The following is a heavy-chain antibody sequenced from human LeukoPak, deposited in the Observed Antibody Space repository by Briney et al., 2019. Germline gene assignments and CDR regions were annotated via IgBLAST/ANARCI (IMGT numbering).Heavy chain of an antibody. D-gene: IGHD3-10*01. V-gene: IGHV4-59*01. Sequence: SETLSLTCTVSGDSMSTYYWSWIRQPPGKGLEWIGYIYYSGSTKYNPSLKSRVTISVDTSKNQFSLKLSSVTAADTAVYYCARDTYYYGSGSYYRNYFDYWGQGTLVTVSS. J-gene: IGHJ4*02. CDR2: IYYSGST. CDR3: ARDTYYYGSGSYYRNYFDY. CDR1: GDSMSTYY.